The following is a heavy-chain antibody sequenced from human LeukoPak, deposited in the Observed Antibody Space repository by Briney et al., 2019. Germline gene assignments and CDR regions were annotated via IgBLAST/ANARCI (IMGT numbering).Heavy chain of an antibody. V-gene: IGHV4-4*02. J-gene: IGHJ6*02. D-gene: IGHD3-16*01. CDR3: ASGGYYYYGMDV. CDR2: IYHSGST. CDR1: GGSISSSNW. Sequence: PSETLSLTCAVSGGSISSSNWWSWVRQPPGKGLEWIGEIYHSGSTNYNPSLKSRVTISVVKSKNQFSLKLSSVTAADTAVYYCASGGYYYYGMDVWGQGTTVTVSS.